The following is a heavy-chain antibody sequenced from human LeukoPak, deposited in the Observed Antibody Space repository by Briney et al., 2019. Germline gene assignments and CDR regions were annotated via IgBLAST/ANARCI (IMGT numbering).Heavy chain of an antibody. Sequence: GGSLRLSCAASGFTLSGYEMNWVRQAPGRGLEWVSYISASGSTIHYADSVKGRFIISRDNAKKSLYLQMNSLRAEDTAVYHCARVRVLAIDVWGQGTPVIVSS. CDR3: ARVRVLAIDV. CDR2: ISASGSTI. V-gene: IGHV3-48*03. J-gene: IGHJ6*02. D-gene: IGHD4-17*01. CDR1: GFTLSGYE.